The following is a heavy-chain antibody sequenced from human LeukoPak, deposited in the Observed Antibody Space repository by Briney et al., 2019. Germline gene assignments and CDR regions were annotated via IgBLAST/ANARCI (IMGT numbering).Heavy chain of an antibody. Sequence: TGRSLRLSCAASGFTFSSYAMHWVRQAPGKGLEWVAVIRYDGSNKYYADSVKGRFTISRDNSKNTLYLQMNSLRAEDTAVYYCAKAGSGYFVGDDYWGQGTLVTVSS. CDR3: AKAGSGYFVGDDY. J-gene: IGHJ4*02. V-gene: IGHV3-30*04. CDR2: IRYDGSNK. CDR1: GFTFSSYA. D-gene: IGHD3-3*01.